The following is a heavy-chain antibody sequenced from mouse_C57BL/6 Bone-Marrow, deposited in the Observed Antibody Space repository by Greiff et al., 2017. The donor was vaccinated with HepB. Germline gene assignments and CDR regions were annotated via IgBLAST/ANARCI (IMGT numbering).Heavy chain of an antibody. D-gene: IGHD1-1*01. CDR1: GFSLTSYG. Sequence: QVQLQQSGPGLVQPSQSLSITCTVSGFSLTSYGVHWVRQSPGKGLEWLGVIWRGGSTDYNAAFMSRLSITKDNSKSQVFFKMNSMQADDTAIYYCAKNGNYYGSNYWYFDVWGTGTTVTVSS. CDR3: AKNGNYYGSNYWYFDV. J-gene: IGHJ1*03. V-gene: IGHV2-5*01. CDR2: IWRGGST.